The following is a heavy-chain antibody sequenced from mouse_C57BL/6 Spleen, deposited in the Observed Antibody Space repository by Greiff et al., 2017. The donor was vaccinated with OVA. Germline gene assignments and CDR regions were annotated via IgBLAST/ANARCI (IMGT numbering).Heavy chain of an antibody. Sequence: QVQLQQSGPELVKPGASVKISCKASGYSFTSYYIHWVKQRPGPGLEWIGWIYPGSGNTKYNEKFKGKAPLTADTSSSTAYMQLSSLTSEDSAVYYCAILRSYYFDYWGQGTTLTVSS. CDR1: GYSFTSYY. CDR3: AILRSYYFDY. J-gene: IGHJ2*01. CDR2: IYPGSGNT. D-gene: IGHD1-1*01. V-gene: IGHV1-66*01.